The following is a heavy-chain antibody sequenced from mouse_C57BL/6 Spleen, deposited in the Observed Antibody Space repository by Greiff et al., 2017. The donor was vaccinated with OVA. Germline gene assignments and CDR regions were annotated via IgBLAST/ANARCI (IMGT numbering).Heavy chain of an antibody. Sequence: EVQGVESGGGLVKPGGSLKLSCAASGFTFSDYGMHWVRQAPEKGLEWVAYISSGSSTIYYADTVKGRFTISRDNAKNTLCLQMTSLRSEDTAMYYCARRNGYYEGAMDYWGQGTSVTVSS. V-gene: IGHV5-17*01. CDR3: ARRNGYYEGAMDY. CDR2: ISSGSSTI. D-gene: IGHD2-3*01. CDR1: GFTFSDYG. J-gene: IGHJ4*01.